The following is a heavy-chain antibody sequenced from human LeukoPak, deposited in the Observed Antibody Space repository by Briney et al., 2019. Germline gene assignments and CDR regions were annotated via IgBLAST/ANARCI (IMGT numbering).Heavy chain of an antibody. Sequence: SETLSLTCTVSGYSIRSGFYWGWIRQPPGKGLEWIGNIYHSGITYYTPSLSSRVTMSVDTSKNQFHLKLSSVTAADTAVYYCARAVGYFDWLPLFDYWGQGRLVTVSS. J-gene: IGHJ4*02. CDR3: ARAVGYFDWLPLFDY. V-gene: IGHV4-38-2*02. D-gene: IGHD3-9*01. CDR1: GYSIRSGFY. CDR2: IYHSGIT.